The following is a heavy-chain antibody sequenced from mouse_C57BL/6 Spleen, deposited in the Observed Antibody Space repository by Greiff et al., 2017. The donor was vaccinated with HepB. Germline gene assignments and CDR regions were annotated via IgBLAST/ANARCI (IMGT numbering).Heavy chain of an antibody. CDR2: ISSGSSTI. CDR1: GFTFSDYG. Sequence: EVKLMESGGGLVKPGGSLKLSCAASGFTFSDYGMHWVRQAPEKGLEWVAYISSGSSTIYYADTVKGRFTISRDNAKNTLFLPMTSLRSEDTAMYYCARRERGRGAMDYWGQGTSVTVSS. V-gene: IGHV5-17*01. J-gene: IGHJ4*01. D-gene: IGHD4-1*01. CDR3: ARRERGRGAMDY.